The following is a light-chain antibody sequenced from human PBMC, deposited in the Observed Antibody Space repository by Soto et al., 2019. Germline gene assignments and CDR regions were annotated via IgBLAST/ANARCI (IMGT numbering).Light chain of an antibody. CDR1: SSDVGGYNY. CDR2: DVS. CDR3: SSYTTSTTRII. V-gene: IGLV2-11*01. J-gene: IGLJ2*01. Sequence: QSVLTQPRSVSGSPGQSVTISCTGTSSDVGGYNYVSWYQQHPGKAPKLMIYDVSKRPSGVSNRFSGSKSGNTASLTISGLQAEDEADYYCSSYTTSTTRIIFGGGTKLTVL.